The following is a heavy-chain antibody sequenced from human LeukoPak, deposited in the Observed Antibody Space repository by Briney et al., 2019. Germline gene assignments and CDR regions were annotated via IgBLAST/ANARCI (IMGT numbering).Heavy chain of an antibody. V-gene: IGHV1-18*01. CDR3: AREAERGYSGYDWYY. Sequence: ASVKVSCKASGYIFTSYGISWVRQAPGQGLEWMGWLSAYSGNTNYAQKLQGRVTMITDTSTSTAYMELRSLRSDDTAVYYCAREAERGYSGYDWYYWGQGTLVTVSS. CDR1: GYIFTSYG. J-gene: IGHJ4*02. CDR2: LSAYSGNT. D-gene: IGHD5-12*01.